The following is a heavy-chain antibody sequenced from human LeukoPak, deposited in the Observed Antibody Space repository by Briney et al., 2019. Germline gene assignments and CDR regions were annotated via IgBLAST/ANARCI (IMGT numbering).Heavy chain of an antibody. CDR2: ITSGSSYI. D-gene: IGHD3-10*02. J-gene: IGHJ6*04. CDR3: AELGITMIGGV. Sequence: GGSPRLSCAASGFTFSSYNMNWVRQAPGKGLEWVSSITSGSSYIYYADSVKGRFTISRDNAKNSLYLQMNSLRAEDTAVYYCAELGITMIGGVWGKGTTVTISS. V-gene: IGHV3-21*01. CDR1: GFTFSSYN.